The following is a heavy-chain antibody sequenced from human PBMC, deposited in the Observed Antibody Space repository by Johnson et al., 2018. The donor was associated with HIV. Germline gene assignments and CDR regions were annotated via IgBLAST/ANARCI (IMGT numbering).Heavy chain of an antibody. Sequence: VQLVESGGGLVKPGGSLRLSCAASGFTFSNAWMSWVRQAPGKGLEWVSGINWNGGSTGYADSVKGRFTISRDNAKNSLHLQMNSLRAEDTAFYYCARDRRNRQWQRLDAFDIWGQGTMVIVSS. CDR1: GFTFSNAW. D-gene: IGHD6-19*01. V-gene: IGHV3-20*04. J-gene: IGHJ3*02. CDR2: INWNGGST. CDR3: ARDRRNRQWQRLDAFDI.